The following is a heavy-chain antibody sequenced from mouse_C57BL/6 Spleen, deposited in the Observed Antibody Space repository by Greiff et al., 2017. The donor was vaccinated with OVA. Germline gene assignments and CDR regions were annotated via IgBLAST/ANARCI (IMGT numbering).Heavy chain of an antibody. CDR3: ARMHYGSSYDGRAMDY. V-gene: IGHV5-17*01. CDR1: GFTFSDYG. D-gene: IGHD1-1*01. CDR2: ISSGSSTI. Sequence: EVKLMESGGGLVKPGGSLKLSCAASGFTFSDYGMHWVRQAPEKGLEWVAYISSGSSTIYYADTVKGRFTISRDNAKNTLFLQMTSLRSEDTAMYYCARMHYGSSYDGRAMDYWGQGTSVTVSS. J-gene: IGHJ4*01.